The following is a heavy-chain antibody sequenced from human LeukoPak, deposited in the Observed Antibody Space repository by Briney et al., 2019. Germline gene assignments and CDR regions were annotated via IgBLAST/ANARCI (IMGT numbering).Heavy chain of an antibody. V-gene: IGHV4-34*01. D-gene: IGHD5-24*01. CDR1: GGSFSGYY. CDR3: ARAQGWLQFGLIRPKKFDI. J-gene: IGHJ3*02. Sequence: SETLSLTCAVYGGSFSGYYWSWIRQPPGKGLEWIGEINHSGSTNYNPSLKSRVTISVDTSKNQFSLKLSSVTAADTAVYYCARAQGWLQFGLIRPKKFDIWGQGTMVTVSS. CDR2: INHSGST.